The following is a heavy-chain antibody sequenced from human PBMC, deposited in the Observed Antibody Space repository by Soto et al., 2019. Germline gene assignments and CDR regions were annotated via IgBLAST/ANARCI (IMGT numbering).Heavy chain of an antibody. J-gene: IGHJ6*02. CDR1: GFTFSSYN. Sequence: EVQLVESGGGLVQPGGSLRLSCAASGFTFSSYNMNWVRQAPGKGLEWLSYISSSSPIYYADSVKGRFTISRDNAKNSLYLQMNSLRDEDTAVYYCARSDYGMDVWGQGTTVTVSS. CDR2: ISSSSPI. V-gene: IGHV3-48*02. CDR3: ARSDYGMDV.